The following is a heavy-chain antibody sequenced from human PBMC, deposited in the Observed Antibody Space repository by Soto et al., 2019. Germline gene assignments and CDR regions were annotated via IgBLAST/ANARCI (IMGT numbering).Heavy chain of an antibody. Sequence: QVQLVQSGAEVKKPGSSVKVSCKASGGTFSSYAISWVRQAPGQGLEWMGGIIPIFGTANYAQKFQGRVTITAEESTSTAYMELSSLRSEDTAVYYCARDTPYCISTSCYGGYFDLWGRGTLVTVSS. CDR1: GGTFSSYA. CDR2: IIPIFGTA. V-gene: IGHV1-69*12. J-gene: IGHJ2*01. CDR3: ARDTPYCISTSCYGGYFDL. D-gene: IGHD2-2*01.